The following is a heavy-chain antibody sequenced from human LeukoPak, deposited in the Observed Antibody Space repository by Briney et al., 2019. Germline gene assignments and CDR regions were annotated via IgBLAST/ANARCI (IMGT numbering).Heavy chain of an antibody. J-gene: IGHJ5*02. CDR1: GGTSSSYA. CDR2: IIPIFGTA. D-gene: IGHD3-10*01. CDR3: ARSYYGSGSYYKENWFDP. V-gene: IGHV1-69*13. Sequence: SVKVSCKASGGTSSSYAISWVRQAPGQGLEWMGGIIPIFGTANYAQKFQGRVTITADESTSTAYMELSSLRSEDTAVYYCARSYYGSGSYYKENWFDPWGQGTLVTVSS.